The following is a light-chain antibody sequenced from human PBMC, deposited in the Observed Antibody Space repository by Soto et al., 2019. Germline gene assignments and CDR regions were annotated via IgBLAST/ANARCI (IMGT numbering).Light chain of an antibody. CDR1: QSVSSY. CDR2: DAS. V-gene: IGKV3-11*01. CDR3: QQRSNWPMYT. J-gene: IGKJ2*01. Sequence: EIVLTQSPATLSLSPGERATLSCRASQSVSSYLAWYQQKPGQAPRLLIYDASNRATGIPARFSGSGSGTDFTLTISSLEPEDCAVYYCQQRSNWPMYTFGQGNKLEIK.